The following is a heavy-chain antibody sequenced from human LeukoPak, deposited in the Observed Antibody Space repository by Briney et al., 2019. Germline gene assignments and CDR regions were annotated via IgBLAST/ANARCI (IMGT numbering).Heavy chain of an antibody. CDR1: GYIFSIYA. D-gene: IGHD1-7*01. V-gene: IGHV7-4-1*02. CDR3: ARDYTVAIGTTTYFQH. CDR2: INPNTGNP. J-gene: IGHJ1*01. Sequence: ASVKVSCKASGYIFSIYAMIWVRQAPGQGLELMGWINPNTGNPTYAQGFTGRFVFSLDTSVSTAYLQISSLKPEDTAVYYCARDYTVAIGTTTYFQHWGQGTLVTVSS.